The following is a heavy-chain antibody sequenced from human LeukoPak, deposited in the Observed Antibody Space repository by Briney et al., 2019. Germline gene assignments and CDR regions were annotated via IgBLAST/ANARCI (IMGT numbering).Heavy chain of an antibody. Sequence: GESLKISCKGSGYSFTSYWISWVRQMPGKGLEWMGRIDPSDSYTNYSPSFQGHVTISANKSISTAYLQWSSLKASDTAMYYCARHNWNYVGFDYWGQGTLVTVSS. J-gene: IGHJ4*02. CDR1: GYSFTSYW. CDR2: IDPSDSYT. V-gene: IGHV5-10-1*01. D-gene: IGHD1-7*01. CDR3: ARHNWNYVGFDY.